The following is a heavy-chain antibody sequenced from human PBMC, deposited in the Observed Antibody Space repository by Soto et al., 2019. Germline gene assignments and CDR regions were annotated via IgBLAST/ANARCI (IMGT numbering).Heavy chain of an antibody. J-gene: IGHJ3*02. V-gene: IGHV1-69*13. CDR3: ATEGGVITTIRIRNPFDI. CDR2: IIPIFGTA. Sequence: GASVKVSCKASGGTFSSYAISWVRQAPGQGLEWMGGIIPIFGTANYAQKFQGRVTITADESTSTAYMELSSLRSEDTTVYYCATEGGVITTIRIRNPFDIRGQGTMVTVSS. CDR1: GGTFSSYA. D-gene: IGHD3-3*01.